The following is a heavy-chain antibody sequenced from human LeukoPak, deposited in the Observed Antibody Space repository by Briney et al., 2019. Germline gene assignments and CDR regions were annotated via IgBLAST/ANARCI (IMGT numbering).Heavy chain of an antibody. CDR3: ASPGYSYGYWYFDY. V-gene: IGHV1-69*04. CDR2: IIPIFGIA. D-gene: IGHD5-18*01. J-gene: IGHJ4*02. Sequence: SVKVSCKASGGTFSSYAISWVRQAPGQGLEWMGRIIPIFGIANYAQKFQGRVTITVDKSTSTAYMELSSLRSEDTAVYYCASPGYSYGYWYFDYWGQGTLVTVSS. CDR1: GGTFSSYA.